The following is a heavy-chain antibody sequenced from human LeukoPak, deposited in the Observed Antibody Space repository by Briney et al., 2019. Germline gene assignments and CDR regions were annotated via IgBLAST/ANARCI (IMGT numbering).Heavy chain of an antibody. CDR3: AREGGGKEPGTLDY. CDR1: GFTFSSYA. D-gene: IGHD1-14*01. J-gene: IGHJ4*02. Sequence: GGSLRLSCAASGFTFSSYAMHWVRQAPGKGLEWVSYISSSSSTIYYADSVKGRFTISRDNAKNSLYLQMNSLRAEDTAVYYCAREGGGKEPGTLDYWGQGTLVTVSS. V-gene: IGHV3-48*01. CDR2: ISSSSSTI.